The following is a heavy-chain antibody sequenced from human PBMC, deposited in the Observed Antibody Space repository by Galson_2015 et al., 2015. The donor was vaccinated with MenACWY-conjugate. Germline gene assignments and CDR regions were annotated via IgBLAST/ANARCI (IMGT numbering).Heavy chain of an antibody. Sequence: SLRLSCAPSGFTLSTYWMHWVRQAPGKGLEWVSRIDPDGSTTDYAESMKGRFTISRDNAKNTLFLQIHSLRVEDTAVYYCATAGSYRFDYWGQGALVTVSS. V-gene: IGHV3-74*01. CDR3: ATAGSYRFDY. D-gene: IGHD1-26*01. J-gene: IGHJ4*02. CDR1: GFTLSTYW. CDR2: IDPDGSTT.